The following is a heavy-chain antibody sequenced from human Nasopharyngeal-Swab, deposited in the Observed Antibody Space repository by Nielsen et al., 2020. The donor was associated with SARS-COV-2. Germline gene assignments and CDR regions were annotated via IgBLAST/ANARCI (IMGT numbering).Heavy chain of an antibody. CDR1: GFTFSYYS. Sequence: GGSLRFSCAASGFTFSYYSMSWVRQAPGKGLEWVSSISGSGSYIYYADSVKGRFTISRDNAKNSLYLQMNSLRVEDTAVYYCGRQLRLGELSLYNEFDYWGQGTLVTVSS. J-gene: IGHJ4*02. V-gene: IGHV3-21*01. CDR2: ISGSGSYI. CDR3: GRQLRLGELSLYNEFDY. D-gene: IGHD3-16*02.